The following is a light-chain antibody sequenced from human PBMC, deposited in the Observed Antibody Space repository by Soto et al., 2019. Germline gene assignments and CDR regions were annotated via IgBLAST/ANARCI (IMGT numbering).Light chain of an antibody. CDR3: HQYNKWPPLT. V-gene: IGKV3-15*01. CDR2: GAF. Sequence: EIVMTQSPATLSVSPGETATLSCRASQSVAFHLAWYKQKPGQGPRLLIYGAFTRPTGIPARLSGSGSGTELTLTISSLQSENFAVYHCHQYNKWPPLTCGGGTKVEIK. CDR1: QSVAFH. J-gene: IGKJ4*01.